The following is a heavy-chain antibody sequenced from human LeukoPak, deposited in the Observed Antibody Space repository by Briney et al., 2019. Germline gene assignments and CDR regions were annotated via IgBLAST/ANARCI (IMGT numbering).Heavy chain of an antibody. J-gene: IGHJ4*02. CDR3: AHRRAFGGVIVAYFDY. CDR1: GFSLSTSGVG. V-gene: IGHV2-5*02. D-gene: IGHD3-16*02. Sequence: ESGPTLVKPTQTLTLTCTFSGFSLSTSGVGVGWIRQPPGKALEWLALIYWDDDKRYSPSLKSRLTITKDTSKNQVVLTMTNMDPVDTATYYCAHRRAFGGVIVAYFDYWGQGTLVTVSS. CDR2: IYWDDDK.